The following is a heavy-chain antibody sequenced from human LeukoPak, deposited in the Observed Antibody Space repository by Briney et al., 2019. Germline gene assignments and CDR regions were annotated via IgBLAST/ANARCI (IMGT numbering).Heavy chain of an antibody. D-gene: IGHD2-2*01. V-gene: IGHV3-33*01. CDR3: ARELGYCSSTSCTLDY. CDR1: GFTFSSYG. CDR2: IWYDGSNK. J-gene: IGHJ4*02. Sequence: PGRSLRLSCAASGFTFSSYGMHWVRQAPGKGLEWVAVIWYDGSNKYYADSVKGRFTISRDNSKNTLYLQMNSLRAEDTAVYYCARELGYCSSTSCTLDYWGQGTLVTVSS.